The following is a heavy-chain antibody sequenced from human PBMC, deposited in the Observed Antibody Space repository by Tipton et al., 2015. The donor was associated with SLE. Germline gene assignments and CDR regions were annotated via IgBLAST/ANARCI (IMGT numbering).Heavy chain of an antibody. CDR3: AREYSSSWFSLDY. CDR1: GFTFSSYS. CDR2: ISSSSSYI. D-gene: IGHD6-13*01. V-gene: IGHV3-21*01. J-gene: IGHJ4*02. Sequence: SLRLSCAASGFTFSSYSMNWVRQAPGKGLEWVSSISSSSSYIYYADSVKGRFTISRDNAKNSPYLQMNSLRAEDTAVYYCAREYSSSWFSLDYWGQGTLVTVSS.